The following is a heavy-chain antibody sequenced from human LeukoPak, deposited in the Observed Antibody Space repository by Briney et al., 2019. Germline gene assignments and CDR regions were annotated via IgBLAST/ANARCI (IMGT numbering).Heavy chain of an antibody. CDR3: ASLGSGSYFWFDP. J-gene: IGHJ5*02. V-gene: IGHV4-59*01. CDR2: IYYSGST. D-gene: IGHD3-10*01. CDR1: GGSISSYY. Sequence: SETLSLTCTVSGGSISSYYWSWIRQPPGKGLEWIGYIYYSGSTNYNPSLKSRVTISVDTSKNQFSLKLSSVSAADTAVYYCASLGSGSYFWFDPWGQGTLVTVSS.